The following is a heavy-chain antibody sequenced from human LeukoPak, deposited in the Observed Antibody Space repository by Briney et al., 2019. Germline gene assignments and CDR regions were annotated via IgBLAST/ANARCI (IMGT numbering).Heavy chain of an antibody. CDR2: IYPGDSDT. V-gene: IGHV5-51*01. CDR3: ARPIAARPNYYYYYMDV. D-gene: IGHD6-6*01. J-gene: IGHJ6*03. Sequence: GESLKISCKGSGYSFNSYWIGWVRQIPGKGLEWMGIIYPGDSDTRYSPSFQGQVTISADKSISTAYLQWSSLKASDTAMYYCARPIAARPNYYYYYMDVWGKGTTVTVSS. CDR1: GYSFNSYW.